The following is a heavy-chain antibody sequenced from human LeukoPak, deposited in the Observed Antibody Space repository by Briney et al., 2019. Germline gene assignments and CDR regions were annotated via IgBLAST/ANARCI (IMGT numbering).Heavy chain of an antibody. D-gene: IGHD6-13*01. CDR3: ARDSPYSSSWEIDY. CDR1: GYTFTSYG. CDR2: ISAYNGNT. V-gene: IGHV1-18*01. J-gene: IGHJ4*02. Sequence: ASVKVSCKASGYTFTSYGISWVGQAPGQGLEWMGWISAYNGNTNYAQKLQGRVTMTTDTSTSTAYMELRSLRSDDTAVYYCARDSPYSSSWEIDYWGQGTLVTVSS.